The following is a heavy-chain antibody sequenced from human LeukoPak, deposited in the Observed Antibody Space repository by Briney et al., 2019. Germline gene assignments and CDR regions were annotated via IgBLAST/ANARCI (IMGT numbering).Heavy chain of an antibody. CDR3: ARYGSGSYYKRGYYYYYMDV. D-gene: IGHD3-10*01. CDR1: GGSFSGYY. J-gene: IGHJ6*03. Sequence: PSETLSLTCAVYGGSFSGYYWSWIRQPPGKGLEWIGEINHSGSTNYNPSLKSRVTISVDTSKNQFSLKLSSVTAADTAVYYCARYGSGSYYKRGYYYYYMDVWGKGTTVTISS. CDR2: INHSGST. V-gene: IGHV4-34*01.